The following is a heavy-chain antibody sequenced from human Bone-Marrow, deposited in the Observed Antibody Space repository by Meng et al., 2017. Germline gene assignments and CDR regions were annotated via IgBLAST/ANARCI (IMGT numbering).Heavy chain of an antibody. CDR2: FHHSGTT. CDR1: GASVSSGYW. Sequence: VQLQGSGPGLVKPSGTLSLTCGVSGASVSSGYWWTWVRQPPGKGLEWIGEFHHSGTTNYNPSLRSRVTISVDTSKNQFSLRLTSVTAADTAVYYCAASPGWWRIDSWGQGTLVTVSS. V-gene: IGHV4-4*02. CDR3: AASPGWWRIDS. D-gene: IGHD6-19*01. J-gene: IGHJ4*02.